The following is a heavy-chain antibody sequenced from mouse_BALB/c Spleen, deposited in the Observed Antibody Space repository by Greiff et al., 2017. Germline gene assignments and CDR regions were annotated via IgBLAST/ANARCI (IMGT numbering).Heavy chain of an antibody. CDR3: ARGGVRYYAMDY. CDR1: GFTFSSFG. Sequence: DVKLVESGGGLVQPGGSRKLSCAASGFTFSSFGMHWVRQAPEKGLEWVAYISSGSSTIYYADTVKGRFTISRDNPKNTLFLQMTSLRSEDTAMYYCARGGVRYYAMDYWGQGTSVTVSS. CDR2: ISSGSSTI. V-gene: IGHV5-17*02. J-gene: IGHJ4*01.